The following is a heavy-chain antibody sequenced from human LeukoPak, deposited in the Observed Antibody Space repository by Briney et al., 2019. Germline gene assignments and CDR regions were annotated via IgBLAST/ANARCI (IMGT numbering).Heavy chain of an antibody. V-gene: IGHV1-3*01. Sequence: ASVKVSCKASGYIFTSYAMHWVRQAPGQRLEWMGWINVGNGNTKYSQKFQGRVTITRDTSASTAYMELSSLRSEDTAVYYCARGPTRPWFDPWGQGTLVTVSS. J-gene: IGHJ5*02. CDR3: ARGPTRPWFDP. CDR1: GYIFTSYA. CDR2: INVGNGNT. D-gene: IGHD5-12*01.